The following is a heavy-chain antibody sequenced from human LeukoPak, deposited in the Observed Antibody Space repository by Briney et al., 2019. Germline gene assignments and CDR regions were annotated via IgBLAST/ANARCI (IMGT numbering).Heavy chain of an antibody. J-gene: IGHJ6*02. Sequence: ASVKVSCKASGYTFTSYYMHWVRQAPGQGLEWMGIINPSGGSTSYAQKFQGRVTMTKDTSTSTVYMELSSLRSEDTAVYYCASRYCSSTSCSPVLAYGGMDVWGQGTTVTVS. CDR3: ASRYCSSTSCSPVLAYGGMDV. D-gene: IGHD2-2*01. CDR2: INPSGGST. CDR1: GYTFTSYY. V-gene: IGHV1-46*01.